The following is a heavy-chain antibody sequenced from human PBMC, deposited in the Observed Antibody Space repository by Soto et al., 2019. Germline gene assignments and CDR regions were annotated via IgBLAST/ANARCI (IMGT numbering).Heavy chain of an antibody. Sequence: GGSLRLSCAASGFTFSTYSMNWVRQAPGKGLEWVSSISSGSTYVYYADSVKGRFTISRDNAKNSLYLQMNSLRAEDTAVYYCARGWGTTVVTLDAFDIWGQGTMVTVSS. CDR1: GFTFSTYS. CDR2: ISSGSTYV. D-gene: IGHD2-21*02. CDR3: ARGWGTTVVTLDAFDI. J-gene: IGHJ3*02. V-gene: IGHV3-21*01.